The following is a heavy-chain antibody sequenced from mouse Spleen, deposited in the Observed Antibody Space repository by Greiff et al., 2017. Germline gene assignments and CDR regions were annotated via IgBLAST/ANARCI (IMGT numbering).Heavy chain of an antibody. V-gene: IGHV1-69*02. CDR3: TRWALRGYFDY. D-gene: IGHD1-1*01. CDR1: GYTFTSYW. J-gene: IGHJ2*01. Sequence: VQLQQPGAELVRPGASVKLSCKASGYTFTSYWINWVKQRPGQGLEWIGNIYPSDSYTNYNQKFKDKATLTVDKSSSTAYMQLSSPTSEDSAVYYCTRWALRGYFDYWGQGTTLTGSS. CDR2: IYPSDSYT.